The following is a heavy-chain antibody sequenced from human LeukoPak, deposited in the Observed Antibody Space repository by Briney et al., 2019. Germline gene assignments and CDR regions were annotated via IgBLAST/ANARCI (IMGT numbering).Heavy chain of an antibody. J-gene: IGHJ3*02. CDR2: ISYDGSNK. CDR3: AKDLAVAGSGPKGQPYGAFDI. V-gene: IGHV3-30*18. Sequence: QSGGSLRLSCAASGFTFSSYGMHWVRQAPGKGLEWVAVISYDGSNKYYADSVKGRFTISRDNSKNTLYLQMNSLRAEDTAVYYCAKDLAVAGSGPKGQPYGAFDIWGQGTMVTVSS. D-gene: IGHD6-19*01. CDR1: GFTFSSYG.